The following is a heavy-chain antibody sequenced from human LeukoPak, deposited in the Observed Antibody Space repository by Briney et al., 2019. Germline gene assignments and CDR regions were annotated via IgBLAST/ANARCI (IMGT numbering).Heavy chain of an antibody. V-gene: IGHV1-8*01. CDR1: GYTFTSYE. CDR2: MNPNSGNT. J-gene: IGHJ6*03. CDR3: ARGGEMDTIIHYYYHMDV. D-gene: IGHD5-24*01. Sequence: GASVKVSCKASGYTFTSYEINWVRQATGQGLGWMGWMNPNSGNTGYAQKFQGRVTMTRDTSISTAYMELSSLRSEDTAVYYCARGGEMDTIIHYYYHMDVWGKGTTVTVS.